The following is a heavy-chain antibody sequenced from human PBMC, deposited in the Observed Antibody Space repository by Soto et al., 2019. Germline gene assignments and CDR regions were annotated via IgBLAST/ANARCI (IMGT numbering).Heavy chain of an antibody. J-gene: IGHJ4*02. CDR2: INPSGGST. Sequence: ASVKLSCKASGYTFTRYYMDWVRHATGQGLEWMGIINPSGGSTSYAQKFQGRVTMTRDRSTSTVYMELSSLRSEDTAVYYCARDRGAVFDYWGQGTLVTVSS. V-gene: IGHV1-46*01. CDR1: GYTFTRYY. CDR3: ARDRGAVFDY. D-gene: IGHD6-19*01.